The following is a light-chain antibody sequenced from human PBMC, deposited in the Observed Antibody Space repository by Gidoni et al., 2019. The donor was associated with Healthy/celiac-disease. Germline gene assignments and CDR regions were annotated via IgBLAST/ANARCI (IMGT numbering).Light chain of an antibody. V-gene: IGKV1-9*01. CDR2: AAS. Sequence: DIQLTQSPSFLSASVVDRVTITCLTSQGISSYFYWYQQKPGKAPKLLLYAASSLQSVVASRFSGSGSVTEFTLTISCLQPEDFATYYCQQLNSYPLTFGGGTKVEIK. CDR1: QGISSY. J-gene: IGKJ4*01. CDR3: QQLNSYPLT.